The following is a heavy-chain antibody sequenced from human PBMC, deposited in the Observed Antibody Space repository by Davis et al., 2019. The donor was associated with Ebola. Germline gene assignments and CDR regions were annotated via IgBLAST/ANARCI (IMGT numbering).Heavy chain of an antibody. J-gene: IGHJ6*02. V-gene: IGHV3-23*05. D-gene: IGHD2-21*01. Sequence: GESLKISCEASGFTFSKYAMTWVRQAPGKGLEWVSGIGSSSNGRHYADSVKGRFTISRDDSKNTVYLQMNNLRAEDTAVYYCAKDLLWWSASDVWGQGTTVTVSS. CDR2: IGSSSNGR. CDR1: GFTFSKYA. CDR3: AKDLLWWSASDV.